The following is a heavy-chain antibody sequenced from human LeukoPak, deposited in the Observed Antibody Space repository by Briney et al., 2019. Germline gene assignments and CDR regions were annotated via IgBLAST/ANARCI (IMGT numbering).Heavy chain of an antibody. Sequence: PSETLSLTCTVSGDSITAYYWSWIRQPPGKGLEWIGYFFYSGTTNYNPYLKSRVTISADTSKNQFSLKLNSVTAADAAVYYCARHWSGWSRVYPWGQGTLVTVSS. V-gene: IGHV4-59*08. CDR2: FFYSGTT. J-gene: IGHJ5*02. CDR3: ARHWSGWSRVYP. CDR1: GDSITAYY. D-gene: IGHD6-19*01.